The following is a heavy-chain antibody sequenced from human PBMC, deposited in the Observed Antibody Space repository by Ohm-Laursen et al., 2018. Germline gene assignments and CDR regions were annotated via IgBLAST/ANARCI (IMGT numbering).Heavy chain of an antibody. CDR2: IYSGGAT. J-gene: IGHJ4*02. CDR3: AKGTTDVDY. V-gene: IGHV3-53*01. D-gene: IGHD1-1*01. Sequence: SLRLSCSATGFTVSRNYMSWVRQAPGKGLGWVSVIYSGGATYYADSVKGRFTISRDNSKNTLYLQMNSLRAEDTAVYYCAKGTTDVDYWGQGTLVTVSS. CDR1: GFTVSRNY.